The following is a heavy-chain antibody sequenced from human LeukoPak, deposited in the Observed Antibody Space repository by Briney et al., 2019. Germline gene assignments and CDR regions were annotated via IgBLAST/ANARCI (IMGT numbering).Heavy chain of an antibody. D-gene: IGHD1-1*01. CDR2: INSDGSST. CDR1: GFTFSSYW. CDR3: VRMRGPERRHCFDY. J-gene: IGHJ4*02. V-gene: IGHV3-74*01. Sequence: PGGSLRLSCAASGFTFSSYWMHWVRQAPGKGLVWVSRINSDGSSTSYADSVKGRFTISRDNAKNTLYLHMSSLRAADTAMYFCVRMRGPERRHCFDYWSQGALLIVSS.